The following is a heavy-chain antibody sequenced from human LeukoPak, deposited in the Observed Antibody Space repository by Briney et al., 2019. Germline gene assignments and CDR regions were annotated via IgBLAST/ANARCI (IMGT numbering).Heavy chain of an antibody. CDR3: AKEKKRITMIVVVIRSNWSDP. CDR2: ISGSGGST. V-gene: IGHV3-23*01. J-gene: IGHJ5*02. CDR1: GFTFSSYA. D-gene: IGHD3-22*01. Sequence: AGGSLRLSCAASGFTFSSYAMSWVRQAPGKGLEWVSAISGSGGSTYYADSVKGRFTISRDNPKNTLYLQMNSLRAEDTAVYYCAKEKKRITMIVVVIRSNWSDPWGQGTLVTVSS.